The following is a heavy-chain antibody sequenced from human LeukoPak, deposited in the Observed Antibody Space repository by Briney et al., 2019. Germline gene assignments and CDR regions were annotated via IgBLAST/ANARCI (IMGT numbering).Heavy chain of an antibody. V-gene: IGHV1-2*02. D-gene: IGHD4-17*01. CDR2: IDPNTGDT. CDR3: ARDDYGDYVRRAFDI. CDR1: GYTFTGYY. J-gene: IGHJ3*02. Sequence: ASVKVSCKASGYTFTGYYIHWVRQAPGQGLEWMGWIDPNTGDTNYAQKFQGRVTMTRDTSISTAYMELSRLRSDDTAVYFCARDDYGDYVRRAFDIWGQGTMVTVSS.